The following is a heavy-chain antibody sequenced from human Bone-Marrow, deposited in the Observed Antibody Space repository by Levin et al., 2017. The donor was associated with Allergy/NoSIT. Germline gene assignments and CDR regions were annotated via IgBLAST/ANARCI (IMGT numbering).Heavy chain of an antibody. V-gene: IGHV3-33*01. J-gene: IGHJ4*02. D-gene: IGHD6-19*01. CDR2: IWYDGRNK. Sequence: WGSLRLSCSSSGFPFRSSGMHWVRQAPGKGLEWVAVIWYDGRNKYYADTVKGRFTISKDNSKNTLYLQMNSLRAEDTAVYYCARDIAVTGYYFDYWGQGTLVTVSS. CDR3: ARDIAVTGYYFDY. CDR1: GFPFRSSG.